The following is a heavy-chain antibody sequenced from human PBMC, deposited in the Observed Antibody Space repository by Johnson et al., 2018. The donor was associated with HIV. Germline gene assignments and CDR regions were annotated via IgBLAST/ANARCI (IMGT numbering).Heavy chain of an antibody. D-gene: IGHD3-10*01. CDR2: ISWNGGST. V-gene: IGHV3-20*04. Sequence: EVQLVESGGGVVQPGRSLRLSCAASGFIFDDYDMSWVRQAPGKGLEWVSGISWNGGSTGYADSVEGRFTISRDNAKNSLYLQMNSLRAEDTALYYCGRGSMVRGAYDGFDIWGQGTLVTVSS. J-gene: IGHJ3*02. CDR1: GFIFDDYD. CDR3: GRGSMVRGAYDGFDI.